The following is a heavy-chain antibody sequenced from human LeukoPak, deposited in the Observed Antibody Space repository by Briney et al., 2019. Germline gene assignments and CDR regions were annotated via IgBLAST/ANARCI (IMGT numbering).Heavy chain of an antibody. D-gene: IGHD3-22*01. CDR1: GFTFSSYG. V-gene: IGHV3-33*08. Sequence: GGSLRLSCAASGFTFSSYGMHWVRQAPGKGLEWVAVIWYGGSNKYYADSVKGRFTISRDNSKNTLYLQMNSLRAEDTAVYYCARDSDSWDAFDIWGQGTMVTVSS. CDR2: IWYGGSNK. J-gene: IGHJ3*02. CDR3: ARDSDSWDAFDI.